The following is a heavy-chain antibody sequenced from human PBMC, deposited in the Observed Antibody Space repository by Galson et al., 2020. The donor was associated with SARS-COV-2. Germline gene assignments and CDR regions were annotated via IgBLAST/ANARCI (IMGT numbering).Heavy chain of an antibody. Sequence: ASVKVSCKASGGTFTTFGFSWVRQAPGQGLEWMGRIIPIFGSSNYAQKFQGRVTITTDEATSTVYMELTSLRSDDTAVYYCARAGEQQWLDHWYFDLWGRGTLVTVSS. CDR2: IIPIFGSS. D-gene: IGHD6-19*01. CDR1: GGTFTTFG. V-gene: IGHV1-69*05. CDR3: ARAGEQQWLDHWYFDL. J-gene: IGHJ2*01.